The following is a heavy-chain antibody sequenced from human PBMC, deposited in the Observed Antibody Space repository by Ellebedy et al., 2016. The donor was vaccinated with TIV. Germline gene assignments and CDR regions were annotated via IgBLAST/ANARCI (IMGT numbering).Heavy chain of an antibody. CDR3: ARGDLPDYYYYGMDV. J-gene: IGHJ6*02. CDR1: GFTFSSYA. V-gene: IGHV3-30*01. CDR2: ISYDGSNK. Sequence: PGGSLRLSCAASGFTFSSYAMHWVRQAPGKGLEWVAVISYDGSNKHYADSVKGRFTISRDNSKNTLYLQMNSLRAEDTAVYYCARGDLPDYYYYGMDVWGQGTTVTVSS.